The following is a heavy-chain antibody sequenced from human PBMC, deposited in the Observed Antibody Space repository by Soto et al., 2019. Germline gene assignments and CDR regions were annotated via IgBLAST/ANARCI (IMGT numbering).Heavy chain of an antibody. CDR1: GGSFSGYY. V-gene: IGHV4-34*01. CDR2: INHSGST. Sequence: SETLSLTCAVYGGSFSGYYWSWIRQPPGKGLEWIGEINHSGSTNYNPSLKSRVTISVDTSKNQFSLKLSSVTAADTAVYYCASGPYDSSGYYFDYWGQGTLVTVSS. CDR3: ASGPYDSSGYYFDY. D-gene: IGHD3-22*01. J-gene: IGHJ4*02.